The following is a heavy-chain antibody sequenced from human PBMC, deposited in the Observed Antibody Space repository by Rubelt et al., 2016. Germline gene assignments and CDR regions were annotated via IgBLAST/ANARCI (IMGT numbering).Heavy chain of an antibody. J-gene: IGHJ1*01. CDR3: AILFGGSSNNYREH. CDR1: GYIFTNYW. Sequence: VQLVQSGAEVKKPGESLKISCQGPGYIFTNYWIGRVRQRPGKGLEWVGFIYPGDSDTRYSPSFQGQVSIPADQPSSTAYLQRSRLQASDTATSYCAILFGGSSNNYREHWGQGTLITISS. CDR2: IYPGDSDT. V-gene: IGHV5-51*01. D-gene: IGHD1-26*01.